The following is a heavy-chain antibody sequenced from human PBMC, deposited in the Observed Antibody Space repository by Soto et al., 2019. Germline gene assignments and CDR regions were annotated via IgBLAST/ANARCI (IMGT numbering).Heavy chain of an antibody. CDR2: IYYSGST. V-gene: IGHV4-61*01. J-gene: IGHJ6*02. CDR1: GGSVSSGSYY. D-gene: IGHD6-6*01. CDR3: ARESLDSSSSIIYYYHGMDV. Sequence: SETLSLTCTVSGGSVSSGSYYWSWIRQPPGKGLEWIGYIYYSGSTNYNPSLKSRVTISVDTSKNQFSLKLSSVTAADTAVYYCARESLDSSSSIIYYYHGMDVWGQGTTVTVS.